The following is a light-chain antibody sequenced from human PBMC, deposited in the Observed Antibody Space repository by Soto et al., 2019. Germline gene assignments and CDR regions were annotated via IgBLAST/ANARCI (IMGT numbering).Light chain of an antibody. CDR3: QRYNNWPLT. CDR1: QGIGDT. Sequence: EVVMTQSPATLPVSTGEGATLSCRASQGIGDTLAWYQHKPGQTPRLLIYDTSTRATGVPARFSGSSSGTEFTLAFNSLQSEDFSVYDCQRYNNWPLTFSGGTKVESK. CDR2: DTS. V-gene: IGKV3-15*01. J-gene: IGKJ4*01.